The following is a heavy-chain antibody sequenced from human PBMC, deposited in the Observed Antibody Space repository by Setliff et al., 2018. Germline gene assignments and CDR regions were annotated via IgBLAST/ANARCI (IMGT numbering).Heavy chain of an antibody. CDR2: ISSGSNYI. D-gene: IGHD6-13*01. J-gene: IGHJ4*02. CDR1: GFTFSDHD. Sequence: PGGSLRLSGVVSGFTFSDHDMDWVRQAPGKGLEWVASISSGSNYIYYTDSVQGRFTISRDNAKSSLYLQMSGLRAEDTAVYYCARELIYTSSWYDVYWGQGTLVTVSS. V-gene: IGHV3-21*01. CDR3: ARELIYTSSWYDVY.